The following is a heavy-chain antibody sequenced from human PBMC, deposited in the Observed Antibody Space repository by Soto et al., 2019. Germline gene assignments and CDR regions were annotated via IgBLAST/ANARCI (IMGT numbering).Heavy chain of an antibody. D-gene: IGHD6-6*01. CDR3: ARVRKLIGYFYYYMDV. J-gene: IGHJ6*03. CDR1: GYTFTHYG. CDR2: ISAYNGNT. V-gene: IGHV1-18*01. Sequence: QVQLLQSGAEVKKPGASVKVSCKASGYTFTHYGLTWVRQAPGQGLEWMGWISAYNGNTHYTQRLQGRVTITTDTSTSTAYMELRGLRSDDTAVYYCARVRKLIGYFYYYMDVWDKGTT.